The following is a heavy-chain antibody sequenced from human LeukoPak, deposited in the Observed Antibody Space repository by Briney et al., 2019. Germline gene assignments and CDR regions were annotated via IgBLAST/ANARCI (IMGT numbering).Heavy chain of an antibody. CDR1: GGSISSYY. Sequence: SETLSLTCTVSGGSISSYYWSWLRQPPGKGLEWIGYVYYSGSTNYNPSLKSRVTISVDTSKNQFSLRRSSVTAADTAVYYCARERRDGYKVYFDYWGQGTLVTVSS. V-gene: IGHV4-59*01. J-gene: IGHJ4*02. CDR2: VYYSGST. D-gene: IGHD5-24*01. CDR3: ARERRDGYKVYFDY.